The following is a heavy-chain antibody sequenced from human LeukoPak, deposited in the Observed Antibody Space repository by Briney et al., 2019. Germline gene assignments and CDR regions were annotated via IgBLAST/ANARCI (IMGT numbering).Heavy chain of an antibody. Sequence: SETLSLTCTVSGYSINNGFYWGWIRQPPGKGLEWIGSIYHSERTHYNPSLKSRVTISVDTSKNQFSLKLSSVTAADTAVYYCARAAHSVEDYYYYYYMDVWGKGTTVTVSS. J-gene: IGHJ6*03. CDR1: GYSINNGFY. D-gene: IGHD3-10*01. CDR3: ARAAHSVEDYYYYYYMDV. CDR2: IYHSERT. V-gene: IGHV4-38-2*02.